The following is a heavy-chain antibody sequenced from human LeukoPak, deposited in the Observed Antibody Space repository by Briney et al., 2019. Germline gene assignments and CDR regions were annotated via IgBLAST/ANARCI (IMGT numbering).Heavy chain of an antibody. D-gene: IGHD2-15*01. CDR1: GYTFTGYY. Sequence: GASVKVSCKASGYTFTGYYMHWVRLAPGQGLEWMGWINPNSGGTNYAQKFQGRVTMTRDTSISTAYMELNRLRSDDTAVYYCARGGSRDSPGPFDIWGQGTMVTVSS. CDR2: INPNSGGT. V-gene: IGHV1-2*02. CDR3: ARGGSRDSPGPFDI. J-gene: IGHJ3*02.